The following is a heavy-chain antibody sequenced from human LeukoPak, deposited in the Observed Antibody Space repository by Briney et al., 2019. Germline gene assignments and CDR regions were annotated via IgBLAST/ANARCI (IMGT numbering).Heavy chain of an antibody. CDR2: ISSSSSYI. J-gene: IGHJ4*02. Sequence: GGSLRLSCAASGFTFSSYRMTWVRHAPGKGLEWVSSISSSSSYIYYADSVKGRFTISRDNAKNSLYLQMNSLRAEDTAVYYCARHRIAVAGTIPREVDYWGQGTLVTVSS. D-gene: IGHD6-19*01. CDR3: ARHRIAVAGTIPREVDY. V-gene: IGHV3-21*01. CDR1: GFTFSSYR.